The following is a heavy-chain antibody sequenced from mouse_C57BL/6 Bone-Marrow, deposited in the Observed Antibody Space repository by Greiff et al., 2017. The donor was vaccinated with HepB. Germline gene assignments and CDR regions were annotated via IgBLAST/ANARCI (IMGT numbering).Heavy chain of an antibody. CDR2: IDPETGGT. V-gene: IGHV1-15*01. CDR1: GYTFTDYE. J-gene: IGHJ3*01. Sequence: VKVVESGAELARPGASVTLSCKASGYTFTDYEMHWVKQTPVHGLEWIGAIDPETGGTAYNQKFKGKAILTADKSSSTAYMELRSLTSEDSAVYYCTRSDDGYYRYWFAYWGQGTLVTVSA. D-gene: IGHD2-3*01. CDR3: TRSDDGYYRYWFAY.